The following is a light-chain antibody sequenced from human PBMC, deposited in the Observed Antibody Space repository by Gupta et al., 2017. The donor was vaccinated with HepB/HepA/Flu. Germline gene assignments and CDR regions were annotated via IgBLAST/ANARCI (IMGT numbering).Light chain of an antibody. J-gene: IGKJ4*01. Sequence: EIVMTQSPATLSVSPVERATLSCRASQSINSNLAWYQQKPGQPPRLLMYGASSRATGIPARFSGSGYGTEFILTISGLQSEDIAIYYCQQYDNWPPLTFGGGTKVEIK. CDR2: GAS. V-gene: IGKV3-15*01. CDR3: QQYDNWPPLT. CDR1: QSINSN.